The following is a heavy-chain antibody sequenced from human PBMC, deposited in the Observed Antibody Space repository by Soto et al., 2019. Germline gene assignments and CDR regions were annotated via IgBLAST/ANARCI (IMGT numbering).Heavy chain of an antibody. Sequence: NWMLQPPGKGVEWIGVVFSTGTTDSNPSLKSRVSMSIHASKNQIFLTLSSVTAADTAVYYCARSGPRYYCGLESYFGEGGQGTLFSV. CDR3: ARSGPRYYCGLESYFGE. D-gene: IGHD3-10*01. CDR2: VFSTGTT. J-gene: IGHJ1*01. V-gene: IGHV4-59*10.